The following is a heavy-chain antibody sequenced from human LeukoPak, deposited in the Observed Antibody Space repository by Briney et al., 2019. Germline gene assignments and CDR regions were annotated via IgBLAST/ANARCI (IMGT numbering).Heavy chain of an antibody. Sequence: GGSLRLSCAASGFTLSDYYMSWIRQAPGKGLEGVSYSCSSGSTIYYADSVKGRFAISRDNAKNSLYLQMHSLRAEDTAVYYCARRRDFIDYWGQGTLVTVSS. CDR3: ARRRDFIDY. D-gene: IGHD3/OR15-3a*01. V-gene: IGHV3-11*01. J-gene: IGHJ4*02. CDR1: GFTLSDYY. CDR2: SCSSGSTI.